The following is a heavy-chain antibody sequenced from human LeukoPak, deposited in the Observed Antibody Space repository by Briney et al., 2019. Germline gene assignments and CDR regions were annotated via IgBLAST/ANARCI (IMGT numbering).Heavy chain of an antibody. CDR3: AKYQGGNDYGDYGFDY. Sequence: PGGSLRFSCAASGFTFISYAMSWVRQAPGKGLEWVSEISGSGGSTYYADAVRGRFTISRDNSKHTLYLQMNSLRAEDTAVYYCAKYQGGNDYGDYGFDYWGQGTLVTVSS. V-gene: IGHV3-23*01. CDR1: GFTFISYA. J-gene: IGHJ4*02. CDR2: ISGSGGST. D-gene: IGHD4-17*01.